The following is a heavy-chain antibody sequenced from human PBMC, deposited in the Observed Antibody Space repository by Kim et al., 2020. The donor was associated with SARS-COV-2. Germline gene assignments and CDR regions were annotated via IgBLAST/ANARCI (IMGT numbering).Heavy chain of an antibody. CDR2: IYYSGST. CDR3: ASCLVPYYDFWSGYYYPHFDY. V-gene: IGHV4-39*01. Sequence: SETLSLTCTVSGGSISSSSYYWGWIRQPPGKGLEWIGSIYYSGSTYYNPSLKSRVTISVDTSKNQFSLKLSSVTAADTAVYYCASCLVPYYDFWSGYYYPHFDYWGQGTLVTVSS. J-gene: IGHJ4*02. D-gene: IGHD3-3*01. CDR1: GGSISSSSYY.